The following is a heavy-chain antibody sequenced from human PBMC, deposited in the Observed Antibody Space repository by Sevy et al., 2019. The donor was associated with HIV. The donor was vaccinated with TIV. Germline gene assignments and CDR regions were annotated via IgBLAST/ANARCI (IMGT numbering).Heavy chain of an antibody. J-gene: IGHJ4*02. CDR3: ARDGDSNWDGRPSGTVFDY. Sequence: KQSQTLSLTCDISGDDISSKSVVWNWIRQSPSRGLEWLGRTYYRSKWWNTYAVSVKSRITVNSDTSKNQVSLHLYSVTPEDTAVYYCARDGDSNWDGRPSGTVFDYWGQGILVTVSS. CDR1: GDDISSKSVV. CDR2: TYYRSKWWN. D-gene: IGHD1-1*01. V-gene: IGHV6-1*01.